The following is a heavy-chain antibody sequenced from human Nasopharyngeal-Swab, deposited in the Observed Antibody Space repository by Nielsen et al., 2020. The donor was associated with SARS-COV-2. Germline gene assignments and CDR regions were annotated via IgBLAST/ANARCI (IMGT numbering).Heavy chain of an antibody. Sequence: WIRQPPGKGLVWVSRINSDGSSTTYADSVKGRFTISRDNAKNTLYLQMNSLRAEDTAVYYCARARDGYNIAYWGQGTLVTVSS. V-gene: IGHV3-74*01. J-gene: IGHJ4*02. CDR2: INSDGSST. CDR3: ARARDGYNIAY. D-gene: IGHD5-24*01.